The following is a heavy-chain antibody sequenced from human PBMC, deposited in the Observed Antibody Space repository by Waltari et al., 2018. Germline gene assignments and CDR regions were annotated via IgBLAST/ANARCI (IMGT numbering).Heavy chain of an antibody. J-gene: IGHJ4*02. Sequence: EVQLLESGGGLVQPGGSLRLSCAASGFTFSSYAMSWVRQAPGKGLEWVSAISGSGGSTYYADSVKGRFTISRDNSKNTLYLQMNSLRAEDTAVYYCARVSGSYYGLDYWGQGTLVTVSS. V-gene: IGHV3-23*01. CDR2: ISGSGGST. CDR1: GFTFSSYA. D-gene: IGHD1-26*01. CDR3: ARVSGSYYGLDY.